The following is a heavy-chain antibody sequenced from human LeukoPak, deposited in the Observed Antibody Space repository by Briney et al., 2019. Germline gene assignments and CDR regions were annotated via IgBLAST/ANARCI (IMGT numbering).Heavy chain of an antibody. CDR3: ARARGSYYYDSSGYPYYFDY. J-gene: IGHJ4*02. Sequence: GGSLRLSCAASGFTFDDYGTSWVRQAPGKGLEWVSGINWNGGSTGYADSVKGRFTISRDNAKNSLYLQMNSLRAEDTALYYCARARGSYYYDSSGYPYYFDYWGQGTLVTVSS. V-gene: IGHV3-20*04. CDR1: GFTFDDYG. CDR2: INWNGGST. D-gene: IGHD3-22*01.